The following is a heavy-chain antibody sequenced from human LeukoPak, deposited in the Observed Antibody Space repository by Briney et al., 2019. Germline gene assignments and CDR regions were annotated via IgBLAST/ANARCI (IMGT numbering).Heavy chain of an antibody. J-gene: IGHJ4*02. Sequence: ASVKVSCKASGYTFTSYAMHWVRQAPGQRLEWMGWISAYNGNTNYAQKLQGRVTMTTDTSTSTAYMELRSLRSDDTAVYYCARVYFYDSSGYPDYWGQGTLVTVSS. CDR1: GYTFTSYA. CDR2: ISAYNGNT. V-gene: IGHV1-18*01. CDR3: ARVYFYDSSGYPDY. D-gene: IGHD3-22*01.